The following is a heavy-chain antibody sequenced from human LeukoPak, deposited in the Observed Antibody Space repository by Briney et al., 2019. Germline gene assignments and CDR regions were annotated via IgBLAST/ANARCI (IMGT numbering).Heavy chain of an antibody. D-gene: IGHD4-17*01. CDR3: ARAGRGTVTTLYYFDY. CDR2: INTNTGNP. Sequence: ASVKVSCKASGYTFTGYYMHWVRQAPGQGLEWMGWINTNTGNPTYAQGFTGRFVFSLDTSVSTAYLQISSLKAEDTAVYYCARAGRGTVTTLYYFDYWGQGTLVTVSS. CDR1: GYTFTGYY. J-gene: IGHJ4*02. V-gene: IGHV7-4-1*02.